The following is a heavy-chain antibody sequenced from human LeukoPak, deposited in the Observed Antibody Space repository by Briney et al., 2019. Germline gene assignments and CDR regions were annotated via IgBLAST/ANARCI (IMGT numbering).Heavy chain of an antibody. J-gene: IGHJ4*02. CDR3: ANDAARGSSWYQ. D-gene: IGHD6-13*01. Sequence: PGGSLRLSCAASGFTFSSYGMSWVRQAPGKGLEWVSAISGSSGSTYYADSVKGRFTISRDNSKNTLYLQMNSLRAEDTAVYYCANDAARGSSWYQWGQGTLVTVSA. CDR2: ISGSSGST. V-gene: IGHV3-23*01. CDR1: GFTFSSYG.